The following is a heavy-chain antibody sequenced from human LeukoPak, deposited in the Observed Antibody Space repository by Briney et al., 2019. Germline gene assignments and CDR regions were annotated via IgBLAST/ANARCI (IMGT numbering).Heavy chain of an antibody. D-gene: IGHD2-21*02. CDR1: GFTFSSYA. Sequence: PGGSLRLSCATSGFTFSSYALNWVRQAPGKGLEWVAGISASSGNTFYADSGKGRFTISRDSSKSTLFLQMNSLRAEDTAVYYCAKVSCGGNCFYAFDVWGRGTMVAVSS. CDR2: ISASSGNT. CDR3: AKVSCGGNCFYAFDV. V-gene: IGHV3-23*01. J-gene: IGHJ3*01.